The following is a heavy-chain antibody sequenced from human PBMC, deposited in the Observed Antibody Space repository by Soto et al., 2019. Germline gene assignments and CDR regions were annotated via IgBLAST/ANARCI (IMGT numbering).Heavy chain of an antibody. CDR3: ARGYCSGGSCFGHYYGMDV. CDR2: IIPIFGTA. D-gene: IGHD2-15*01. Sequence: SVKVSCKASGGTFSSYAISWVRQAPGQGLEWMGGIIPIFGTANYAQKFQGRVTITADESTSTAYMELSSLRSEDTAVYYCARGYCSGGSCFGHYYGMDVWGQGTTVTVSS. CDR1: GGTFSSYA. V-gene: IGHV1-69*13. J-gene: IGHJ6*02.